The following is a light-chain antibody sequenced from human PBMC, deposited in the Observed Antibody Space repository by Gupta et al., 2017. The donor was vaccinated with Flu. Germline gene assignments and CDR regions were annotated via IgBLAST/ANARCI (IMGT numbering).Light chain of an antibody. V-gene: IGLV1-51*02. CDR3: ETWDSSRSAWV. J-gene: IGLJ3*02. CDR1: YSNIGHNY. CDR2: EDN. Sequence: QSVLTQPPSVSAAPAQKVTISCSGIYSNIGHNYVCWYQRLPGTAPKLLIYEDNKRPSGIPGRFSGSKSGRSATLGITGLQTGDEADYYCETWDSSRSAWVFGDGTKLTVL.